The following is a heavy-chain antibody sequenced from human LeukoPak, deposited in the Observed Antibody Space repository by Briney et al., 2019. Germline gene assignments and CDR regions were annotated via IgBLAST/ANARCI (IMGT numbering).Heavy chain of an antibody. CDR1: GGSISSSAYY. CDR2: LYYSGST. D-gene: IGHD1-26*01. J-gene: IGHJ5*02. CDR3: ARQGGSPDWFDP. Sequence: SETLSLTCTVSGGSISSSAYYWGWIRQPPGRGLEWIGSLYYSGSTYYNPSLKSRVTIPADTSKKQFSLKLTSVTAADTAVYYCARQGGSPDWFDPWGQGTLVTVSS. V-gene: IGHV4-39*01.